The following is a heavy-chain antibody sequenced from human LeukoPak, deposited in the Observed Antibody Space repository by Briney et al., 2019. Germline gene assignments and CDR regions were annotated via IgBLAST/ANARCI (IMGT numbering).Heavy chain of an antibody. Sequence: SETLSLTCTVSGGSISSGYHYWGWTRQPPGKGLEWIGRIYESGRTHYNPSLRSRITISVGTSKNQFSLELSSVTAADTAVYYCARGDSSSWSLFDYWGQGTLVTVSS. CDR2: IYESGRT. CDR3: ARGDSSSWSLFDY. D-gene: IGHD6-13*01. J-gene: IGHJ4*02. V-gene: IGHV4-39*01. CDR1: GGSISSGYHY.